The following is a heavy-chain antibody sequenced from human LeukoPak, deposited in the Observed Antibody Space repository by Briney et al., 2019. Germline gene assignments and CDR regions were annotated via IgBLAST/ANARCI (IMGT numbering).Heavy chain of an antibody. Sequence: PGGSLRLSCAASGFTFSSYAMHWVRQAPGKGLEWVAVISYDGSNKYYADSVKGRFTISRDNSKNTLYLQMNSLRAEDTAVYYCARTPRSVIILGAFDYWGQGTLVTVSS. CDR3: ARTPRSVIILGAFDY. D-gene: IGHD3-3*01. CDR2: ISYDGSNK. CDR1: GFTFSSYA. J-gene: IGHJ4*02. V-gene: IGHV3-30-3*01.